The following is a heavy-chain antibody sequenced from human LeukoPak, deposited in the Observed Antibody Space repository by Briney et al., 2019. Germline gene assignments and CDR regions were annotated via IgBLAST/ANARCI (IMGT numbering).Heavy chain of an antibody. CDR2: IYYSGNT. CDR1: GGSISSSSYY. J-gene: IGHJ6*03. Sequence: SETLSLTCTVSGGSISSSSYYWGWIRQPPGKGLEWIGSIYYSGNTYYNPSLKSRVTISVDTSKNQFSLKLSSVTAADTAVYYCARLGAAAGTGYYYMDVWGKGTTVTVSS. D-gene: IGHD6-13*01. CDR3: ARLGAAAGTGYYYMDV. V-gene: IGHV4-39*01.